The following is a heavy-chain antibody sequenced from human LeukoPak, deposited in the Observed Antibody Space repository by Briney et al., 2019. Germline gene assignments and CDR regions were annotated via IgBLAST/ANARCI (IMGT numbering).Heavy chain of an antibody. CDR3: ARGGSIAARPIDY. V-gene: IGHV3-64*01. CDR2: ISSNGGST. D-gene: IGHD6-6*01. J-gene: IGHJ4*02. CDR1: GFTFSSYA. Sequence: GGSLRLSCAASGFTFSSYAMHWVRQAPGKGLEYVSPISSNGGSTYYANSVKGRFTISSDNSKNTLFLQMGSLRAEDMAVYYCARGGSIAARPIDYWGQGTLVTVSS.